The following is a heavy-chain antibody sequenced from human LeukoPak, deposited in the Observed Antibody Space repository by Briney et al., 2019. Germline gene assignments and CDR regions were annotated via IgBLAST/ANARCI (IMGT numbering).Heavy chain of an antibody. CDR1: GFTFSSYA. Sequence: GRSLRLSCAASGFTFSSYAMHWVRQAPGKGLEWVAVISYDGSNKYYADSVKGRFTISRDNSKNTLYLQMNSLRAEDTAVYYCAKGQKRLGYCSGDTCYSFESWGQGTLVTVSS. J-gene: IGHJ4*02. CDR2: ISYDGSNK. CDR3: AKGQKRLGYCSGDTCYSFES. D-gene: IGHD2-15*01. V-gene: IGHV3-30*01.